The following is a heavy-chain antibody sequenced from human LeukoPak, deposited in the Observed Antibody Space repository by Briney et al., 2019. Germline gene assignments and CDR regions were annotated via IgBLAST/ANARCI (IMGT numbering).Heavy chain of an antibody. J-gene: IGHJ5*02. CDR3: ARVSRVAVVLGGFDP. CDR1: GYTFTSYG. V-gene: IGHV1-18*01. CDR2: ISAYNGNT. Sequence: ASVKVSCKASGYTFTSYGISWVRQAPGQGLEWMGWISAYNGNTNYAQKLQGRVTMTTDTSTSTAYMELRSLRSDDTAVYYCARVSRVAVVLGGFDPWGQGTLVTVSS. D-gene: IGHD6-19*01.